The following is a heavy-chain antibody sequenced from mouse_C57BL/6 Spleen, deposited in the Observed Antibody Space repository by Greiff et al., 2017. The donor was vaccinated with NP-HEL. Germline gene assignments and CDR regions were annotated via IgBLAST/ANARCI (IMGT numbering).Heavy chain of an antibody. J-gene: IGHJ4*01. CDR1: GYTFTSYW. CDR2: IDPNRGGT. CDR3: ARFGDGYPHAMDY. V-gene: IGHV1-72*01. D-gene: IGHD2-3*01. Sequence: QVQLQQPGAELVKPGASVKLSCKASGYTFTSYWMHWVKQRPGRGLEWIGRIDPNRGGTKYNEKFKSKATLTVDKPSSTAYMQLSSLTSEDSAVYYCARFGDGYPHAMDYWGQGTSVTVSS.